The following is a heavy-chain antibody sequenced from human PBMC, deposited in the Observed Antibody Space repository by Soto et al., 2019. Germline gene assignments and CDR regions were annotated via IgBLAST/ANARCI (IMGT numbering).Heavy chain of an antibody. Sequence: GESMKISCKGCESSSSSYWIGWVRQMPGKGLEWMGIIYPGDSDTRYNQSFQSHVTISADKSISTAFLQCSIRTASDAAKYYGARRGDAAKGIDYWGQGTLVTVSS. CDR2: IYPGDSDT. D-gene: IGHD5-18*01. J-gene: IGHJ4*02. V-gene: IGHV5-51*01. CDR3: ARRGDAAKGIDY. CDR1: ESSSSSYW.